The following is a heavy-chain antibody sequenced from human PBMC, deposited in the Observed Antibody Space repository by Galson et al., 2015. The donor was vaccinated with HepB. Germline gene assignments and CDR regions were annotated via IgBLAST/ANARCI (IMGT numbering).Heavy chain of an antibody. CDR1: TFIFSTYS. J-gene: IGHJ6*02. CDR3: AKDIGNIWNYYGMDV. CDR2: ISSSSTTI. D-gene: IGHD4-23*01. Sequence: SLRLSCAASTFIFSTYSMNWVRQAPGRGLEWVSYISSSSTTIYYADSVKGRFTISRDSSKNTLYLQMNSLRAEDTAVYYCAKDIGNIWNYYGMDVWGQGTTVTVSS. V-gene: IGHV3-48*01.